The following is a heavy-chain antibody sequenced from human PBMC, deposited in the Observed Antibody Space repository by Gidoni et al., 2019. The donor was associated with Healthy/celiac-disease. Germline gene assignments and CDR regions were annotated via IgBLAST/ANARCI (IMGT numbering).Heavy chain of an antibody. J-gene: IGHJ4*02. CDR1: GFPFSRYA. CDR2: ISYDGSNK. V-gene: IGHV3-30*01. Sequence: QVQLVESGGGVVQPGRSLRLSCAASGFPFSRYAMHWVRQAPGKGLEWVAVISYDGSNKYYADSVKGRFTISRDNSKNTLYLQMNSLRAEDTAVYYCARESVEMATINYFDYWGQGTLVTVSS. CDR3: ARESVEMATINYFDY. D-gene: IGHD5-12*01.